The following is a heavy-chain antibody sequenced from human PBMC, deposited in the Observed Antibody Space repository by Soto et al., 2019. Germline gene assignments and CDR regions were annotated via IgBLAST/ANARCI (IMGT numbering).Heavy chain of an antibody. D-gene: IGHD1-20*01. V-gene: IGHV1-2*04. J-gene: IGHJ5*02. CDR3: ARGFNRITGTLSPWFDP. CDR2: INPNSGGT. Sequence: GASVRVSFRGSGYTFTGYYMHGVRPAPGQRLEWMGWINPNSGGTNYAQKFQGWVTMTRDTSISTAYMELSRLRSDDTAVYYCARGFNRITGTLSPWFDPWGQGTLVTVSS. CDR1: GYTFTGYY.